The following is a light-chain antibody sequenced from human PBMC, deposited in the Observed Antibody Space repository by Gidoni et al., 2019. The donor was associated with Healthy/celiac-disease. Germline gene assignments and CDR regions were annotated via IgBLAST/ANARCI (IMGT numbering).Light chain of an antibody. CDR2: DAS. J-gene: IGKJ4*01. V-gene: IGKV1-5*01. CDR3: QQYNSYSKLT. CDR1: QSISSW. Sequence: DIQMTQSPSTLSASVGDRVTITCRASQSISSWLAWYQQKPGKAPKLLIYDASSLASGVPSRFSSSGSGTEFTLTISSLQPDDFATYYCQQYNSYSKLTFGGGTKVEIK.